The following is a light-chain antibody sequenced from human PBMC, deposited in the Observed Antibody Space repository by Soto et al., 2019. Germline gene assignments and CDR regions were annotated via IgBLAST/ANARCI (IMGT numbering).Light chain of an antibody. CDR2: EVT. J-gene: IGLJ3*02. CDR3: SSYAGRDIWV. CDR1: SVDINY. Sequence: QSALTQPPAASGSRGQSVTISCTGTSVDINYVSWFQQHPGKAPKLIIYEVTKRPSGVPDRFSGSKSGDTASLTVSGLQDDDEADYYCSSYAGRDIWVFGGGTKLTVL. V-gene: IGLV2-8*01.